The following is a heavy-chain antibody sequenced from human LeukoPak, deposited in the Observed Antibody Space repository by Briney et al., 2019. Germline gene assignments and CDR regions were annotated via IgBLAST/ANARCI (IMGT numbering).Heavy chain of an antibody. J-gene: IGHJ4*02. CDR3: VRDGVDYSFEY. CDR1: GFTVSSSF. Sequence: GGSLRLSCAASGFTVSSSFMSWVRRAPGKGLEWVSVIYSGGSTYYADSVKGRFTISRDNSKNTLYLQMNSLRADDTAVYYCVRDGVDYSFEYWGQGALVTVSS. D-gene: IGHD4-11*01. CDR2: IYSGGST. V-gene: IGHV3-53*01.